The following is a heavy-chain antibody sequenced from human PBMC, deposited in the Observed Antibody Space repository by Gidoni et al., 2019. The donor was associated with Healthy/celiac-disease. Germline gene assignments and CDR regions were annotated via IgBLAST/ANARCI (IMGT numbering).Heavy chain of an antibody. Sequence: EVQLLAAGGGLVQPGVSLRLSCVASGFTFSSYALSWVRLPPGMGLEWVSAISGSGGITYYAGSVRGRFTISRDNSKNTLYLQMSSLRAEDTAVYYCAKEPWVAPRYDFDYWGQGTLVTVSS. D-gene: IGHD5-18*01. J-gene: IGHJ4*02. V-gene: IGHV3-23*01. CDR2: ISGSGGIT. CDR3: AKEPWVAPRYDFDY. CDR1: GFTFSSYA.